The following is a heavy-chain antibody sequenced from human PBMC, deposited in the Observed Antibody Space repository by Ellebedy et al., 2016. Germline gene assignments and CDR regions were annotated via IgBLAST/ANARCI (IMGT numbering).Heavy chain of an antibody. J-gene: IGHJ4*02. CDR1: GYTFTSYG. CDR2: LSAYNGNT. V-gene: IGHV1-18*01. Sequence: ASVKVSXXASGYTFTSYGISWVRQAPGQGLEWMGWLSAYNGNTNYAQKLQGRVTMTTDTSTSTAYMELRSLRSDDTAVYYCARCPWFEYQLLNNYGYYFDYWGQGTLVTVSS. D-gene: IGHD2-2*01. CDR3: ARCPWFEYQLLNNYGYYFDY.